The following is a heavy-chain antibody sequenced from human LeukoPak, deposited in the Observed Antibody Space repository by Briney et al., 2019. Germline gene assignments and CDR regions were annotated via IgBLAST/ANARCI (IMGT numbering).Heavy chain of an antibody. D-gene: IGHD3-22*01. CDR3: ARMVGYYDSSGYYPVYYYYMDV. V-gene: IGHV4-39*07. CDR2: IFYSGST. Sequence: SETLSLTCTVSGGSISTSNYYWGWIRQPPGKGLEWIGNIFYSGSTYYSPSLRSRVTISLDTSRNQFSLKLSSVTAADTAVYYCARMVGYYDSSGYYPVYYYYMDVWGKGTTVTVSS. J-gene: IGHJ6*03. CDR1: GGSISTSNYY.